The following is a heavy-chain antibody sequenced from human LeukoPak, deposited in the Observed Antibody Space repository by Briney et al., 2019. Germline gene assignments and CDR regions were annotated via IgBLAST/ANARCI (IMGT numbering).Heavy chain of an antibody. CDR2: ISSSSSTI. Sequence: PGGSLRLSCAASGFTFSNYSMNWVRQAPGKGLEWVSYISSSSSTIYYADSVKGLFIISRDTAKNSLYLQMNSLSAEDTAVYYCARVHYCGGDCYSSDYWGQGTLVTVSS. CDR1: GFTFSNYS. V-gene: IGHV3-48*04. D-gene: IGHD2-21*02. CDR3: ARVHYCGGDCYSSDY. J-gene: IGHJ4*02.